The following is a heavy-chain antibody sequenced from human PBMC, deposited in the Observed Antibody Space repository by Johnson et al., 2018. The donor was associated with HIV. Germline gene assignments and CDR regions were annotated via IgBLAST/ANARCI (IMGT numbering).Heavy chain of an antibody. CDR2: IWYDGSNT. J-gene: IGHJ3*02. CDR1: GFTFTYFG. V-gene: IGHV3-33*06. CDR3: VKGSRDRGGAFDI. Sequence: VQLVESGGGLVKPGGSLRLSCAASGFTFTYFGMHWVRQAPGKGLEWVAVIWYDGSNTFYEASVKGRFTISRDNSKNTLYLQMNSLRAEDTAVYYCVKGSRDRGGAFDIWGQGTMVTVSS.